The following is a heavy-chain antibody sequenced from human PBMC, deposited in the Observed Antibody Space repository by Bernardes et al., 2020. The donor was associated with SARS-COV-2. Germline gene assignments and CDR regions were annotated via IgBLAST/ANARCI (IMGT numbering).Heavy chain of an antibody. CDR1: GFTFSSSA. D-gene: IGHD1-26*01. CDR2: ISASGGST. J-gene: IGHJ5*02. V-gene: IGHV3-23*01. CDR3: ARGLLVGAWAS. Sequence: GGSLRLSRTASGFTFSSSAVSWVRQAPGKGLEWVSIISASGGSTYYADSVKGRFTISRDNSKNTVFLQMNSLGAEDTAVYFCARGLLVGAWASWGQGTLVTVSS.